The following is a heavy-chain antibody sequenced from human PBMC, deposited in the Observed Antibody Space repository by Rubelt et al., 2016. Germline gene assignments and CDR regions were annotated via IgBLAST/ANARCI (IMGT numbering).Heavy chain of an antibody. J-gene: IGHJ3*02. D-gene: IGHD3-22*01. CDR1: GGSFSGYY. CDR2: INHSGST. CDR3: ASCYYDSSGYPTYAFDI. Sequence: GAGLLKPSETLSLTCAVYGGSFSGYYWGCIRQPPGKGLEWIGEINHSGSTNYNPSLKSRVTISVDTSKNQFSLKLSSVTAADTAVYYCASCYYDSSGYPTYAFDIWGQGTMVTVSS. V-gene: IGHV4-34*01.